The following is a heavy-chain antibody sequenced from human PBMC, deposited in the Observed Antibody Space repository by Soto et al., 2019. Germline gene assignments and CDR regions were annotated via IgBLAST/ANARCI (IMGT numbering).Heavy chain of an antibody. V-gene: IGHV4-39*01. Sequence: ASETLSLTCTVSNFSVLTSIYYWAWIRQPPGKGLEWVGTVYYTGTTYYNPSLQSRVTIAIDTSKNQFSLNLNSVTAADTAVYYCAKNWDLALVPAAYFGSWGQGTLVTVSS. CDR3: AKNWDLALVPAAYFGS. CDR2: VYYTGTT. D-gene: IGHD2-2*01. J-gene: IGHJ4*02. CDR1: NFSVLTSIYY.